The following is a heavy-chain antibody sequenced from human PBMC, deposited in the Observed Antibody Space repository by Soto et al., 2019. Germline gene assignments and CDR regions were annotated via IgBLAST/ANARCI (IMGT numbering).Heavy chain of an antibody. CDR1: GYTFTSYA. CDR3: ARVRGFVTNFWGGYYFDY. J-gene: IGHJ4*02. D-gene: IGHD3-3*01. CDR2: INAGNGNT. Sequence: QVQLVQSGAEVKKPGASVKVSCKASGYTFTSYAMHWVRQAPGQRLEWMGWINAGNGNTKYSQKFQGRVTITRDTSASTAYMELSSLRSEDTAVYYCARVRGFVTNFWGGYYFDYWGQGTLVTVSS. V-gene: IGHV1-3*01.